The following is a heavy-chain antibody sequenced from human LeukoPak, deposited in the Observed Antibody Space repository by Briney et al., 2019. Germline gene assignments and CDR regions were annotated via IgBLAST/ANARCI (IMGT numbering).Heavy chain of an antibody. CDR3: ARKGALWFGELYAFDI. V-gene: IGHV7-4-1*02. D-gene: IGHD3-10*01. CDR2: INTNTGNP. J-gene: IGHJ3*02. CDR1: GYTFTSYA. Sequence: ASVNVSCTASGYTFTSYAMNWVRQAPGQGLEWMGWINTNTGNPTYAQGFTGRFVFSLDTSVSTAYLQISSLKAEDTAVYYCARKGALWFGELYAFDIWGQGTMVTVSS.